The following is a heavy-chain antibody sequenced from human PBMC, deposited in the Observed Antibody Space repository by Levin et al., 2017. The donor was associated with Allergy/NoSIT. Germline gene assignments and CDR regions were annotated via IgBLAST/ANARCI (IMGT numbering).Heavy chain of an antibody. D-gene: IGHD6-13*01. Sequence: GGSLRLSCAASGFRFSSYGMHWVRQGPGKGLEWAAVISYDGSNKYYADSVKGRFTISRDNSKNTLYLQMNSLRAEDMAVYYCAKELPGIAAAGVDYWGQGTLVIVSS. CDR1: GFRFSSYG. J-gene: IGHJ4*02. CDR2: ISYDGSNK. V-gene: IGHV3-30*18. CDR3: AKELPGIAAAGVDY.